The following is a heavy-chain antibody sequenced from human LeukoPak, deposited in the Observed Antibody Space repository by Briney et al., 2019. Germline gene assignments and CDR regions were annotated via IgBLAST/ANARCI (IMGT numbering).Heavy chain of an antibody. CDR3: LTIVETDIEAFDI. D-gene: IGHD2-21*01. V-gene: IGHV3-21*01. CDR2: ISSDSVHI. CDR1: GFTFSSYS. Sequence: GGSLRLSCAASGFTFSSYSMNWVRQAPGKGLEWVSSISSDSVHIFYADSVKGRFTISRDNAKSTLYLQMNSLRAEDTAVYYCLTIVETDIEAFDIWGQGTKVTVSS. J-gene: IGHJ3*02.